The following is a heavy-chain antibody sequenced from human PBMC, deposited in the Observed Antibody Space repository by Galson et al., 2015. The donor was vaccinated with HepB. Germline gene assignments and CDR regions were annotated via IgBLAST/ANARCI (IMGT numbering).Heavy chain of an antibody. J-gene: IGHJ6*02. V-gene: IGHV1-69*13. CDR3: ARDHRQLVPNYYYYGMDV. Sequence: SVKVSCKASGGTFSSYAISWVRQAPGQGLEWMGGIIPIFGTANYAQKFQGRVTITADESTSTAYMELSSLRSEDTAVYYCARDHRQLVPNYYYYGMDVWGQGTTVTVSS. D-gene: IGHD6-13*01. CDR2: IIPIFGTA. CDR1: GGTFSSYA.